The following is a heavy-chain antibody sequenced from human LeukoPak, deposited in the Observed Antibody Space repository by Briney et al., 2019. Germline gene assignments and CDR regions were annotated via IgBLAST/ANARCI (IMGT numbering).Heavy chain of an antibody. J-gene: IGHJ4*02. CDR1: GFTFDDYG. CDR3: AKGHGYSYAVPLDY. Sequence: GGSLRLSCAASGFTFDDYGMHWVRQAPGKGLEWVSGISWNSGSIGYADSVKGRFTISRDNAKNSLYLQMNSLRAEDTALYYCAKGHGYSYAVPLDYWGQGTLVTVSS. CDR2: ISWNSGSI. D-gene: IGHD5-18*01. V-gene: IGHV3-9*01.